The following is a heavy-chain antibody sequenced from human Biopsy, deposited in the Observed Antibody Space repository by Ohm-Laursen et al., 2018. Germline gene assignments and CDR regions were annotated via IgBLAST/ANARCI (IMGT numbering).Heavy chain of an antibody. D-gene: IGHD4-17*01. CDR1: GFTFSAFS. V-gene: IGHV3-23*01. J-gene: IGHJ4*02. CDR3: AKSGIGTVTRHFDL. CDR2: IGVDGRTI. Sequence: LSLTCATSGFTFSAFSMNWVRQAPGRGLEWVSIIGVDGRTIYYADSVKGRFTTSRDNSKNTLYLQMNSLRADDTAVYYCAKSGIGTVTRHFDLWGQGTLVTVSS.